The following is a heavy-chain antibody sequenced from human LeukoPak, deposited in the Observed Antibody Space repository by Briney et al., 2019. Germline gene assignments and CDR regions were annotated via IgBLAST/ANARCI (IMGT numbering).Heavy chain of an antibody. D-gene: IGHD4-23*01. V-gene: IGHV3-30*18. CDR3: AKSISGGFLYYFYGMDV. J-gene: IGHJ6*02. Sequence: PGGSLRLSCAAAGFTFSSYGMHWVRQAPGKGLEWVAVISYDGSNKYYADSVKGRFTFSRDNSKNTLYLQMNSLRAVDTAVYYCAKSISGGFLYYFYGMDVWGQGTTVTVSS. CDR1: GFTFSSYG. CDR2: ISYDGSNK.